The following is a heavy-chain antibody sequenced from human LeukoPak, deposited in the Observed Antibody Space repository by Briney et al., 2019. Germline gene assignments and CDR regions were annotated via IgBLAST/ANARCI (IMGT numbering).Heavy chain of an antibody. Sequence: ASVKVSCKASGYTFTSYGISWVRQAPGQGLEWMGWMNPNSGNTGYAQKFQGRVTMTRNTSISTAYMELSSLRSEDTAVYYCATWENSGYVPWGQGTLVTVSS. CDR1: GYTFTSYG. J-gene: IGHJ5*02. CDR3: ATWENSGYVP. D-gene: IGHD5-12*01. V-gene: IGHV1-8*02. CDR2: MNPNSGNT.